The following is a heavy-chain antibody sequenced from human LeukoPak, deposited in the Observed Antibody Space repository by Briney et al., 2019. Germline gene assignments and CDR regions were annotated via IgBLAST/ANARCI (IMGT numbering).Heavy chain of an antibody. V-gene: IGHV3-7*01. CDR3: ARSRFYFDY. J-gene: IGHJ4*02. CDR1: GFSFSNSW. Sequence: PGGSLRLSCAASGFSFSNSWMSWARQAPGKGLEWVAKIKPDGSEKDHVDSVKGRFTISRDNAKNSLYLQLNSLRAEDTAVYYCARSRFYFDYWGQGTLVTVSS. CDR2: IKPDGSEK.